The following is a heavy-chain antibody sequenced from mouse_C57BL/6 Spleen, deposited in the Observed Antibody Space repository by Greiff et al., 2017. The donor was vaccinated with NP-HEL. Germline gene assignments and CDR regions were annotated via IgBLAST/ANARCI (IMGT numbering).Heavy chain of an antibody. J-gene: IGHJ2*01. V-gene: IGHV1-7*01. CDR1: GYTFTSYW. CDR3: TYYGSSPSFDY. CDR2: INPSSGYT. Sequence: QLQQSGAELAKPGASVQLSCKASGYTFTSYWMHWVKQRPGQGLEWIGYINPSSGYTKYNQKFKDKATLTADKSSSTAYMQLSSLTYEDSAVYYCTYYGSSPSFDYWGQGTTLTVSS. D-gene: IGHD1-1*01.